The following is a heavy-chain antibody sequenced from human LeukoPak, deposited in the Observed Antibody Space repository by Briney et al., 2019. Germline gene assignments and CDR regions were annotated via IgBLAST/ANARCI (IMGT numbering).Heavy chain of an antibody. Sequence: SEALSLTCTVSGGSISSYYWSWIRQPAGKGLEWIGRIYTSGSTNYNPSLKSRVTMSVDTSKNQFSLKLSSVTAADTAVYYCARDPRAAAGTGFDYWGQGTLVTVSS. D-gene: IGHD6-13*01. CDR1: GGSISSYY. J-gene: IGHJ4*02. V-gene: IGHV4-4*07. CDR2: IYTSGST. CDR3: ARDPRAAAGTGFDY.